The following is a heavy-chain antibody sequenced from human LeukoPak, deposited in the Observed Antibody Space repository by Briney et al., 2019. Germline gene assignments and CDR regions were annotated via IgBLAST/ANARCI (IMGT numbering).Heavy chain of an antibody. J-gene: IGHJ4*02. D-gene: IGHD6-6*01. V-gene: IGHV3-21*01. CDR2: ISSSSSYI. CDR3: ARDLKEVAARPFDY. Sequence: GGSLRLSCAASGFTVSYNYMSWVRQAPGKGLEWVSSISSSSSYIYYADSVKGRFTISRDNAKNSLYLQMNSLRAEDTAVYYCARDLKEVAARPFDYWGQGTLVTVSS. CDR1: GFTVSYNY.